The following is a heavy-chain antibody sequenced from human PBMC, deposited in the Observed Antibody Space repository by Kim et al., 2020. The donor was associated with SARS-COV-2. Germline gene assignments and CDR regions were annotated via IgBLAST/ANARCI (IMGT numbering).Heavy chain of an antibody. Sequence: VKGRFTISRENAKSSMYLQMNSLRAGDTAVYYCARAGSYRGSYYYYGMDVWGQGTTVTVSS. CDR3: ARAGSYRGSYYYYGMDV. J-gene: IGHJ6*02. V-gene: IGHV3-13*01. D-gene: IGHD3-10*01.